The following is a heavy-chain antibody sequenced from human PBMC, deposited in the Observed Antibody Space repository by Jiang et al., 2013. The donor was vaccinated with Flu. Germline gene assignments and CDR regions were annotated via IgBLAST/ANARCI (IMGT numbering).Heavy chain of an antibody. CDR3: ATTTGN. D-gene: IGHD3-10*01. CDR2: ISHTGTT. Sequence: ETLSLICTVSGYSISSGYYWGWVRQPPGKGLEWIGSISHTGTTYYNPSLQTRLTISLDTSKNQFSLMLASVTAADTAMYYCATTTGNWGQGTLVTVSS. J-gene: IGHJ4*02. CDR1: GYSISSGYY. V-gene: IGHV4-38-2*02.